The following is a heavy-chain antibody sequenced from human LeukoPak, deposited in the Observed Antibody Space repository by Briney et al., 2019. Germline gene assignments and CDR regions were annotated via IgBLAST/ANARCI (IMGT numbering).Heavy chain of an antibody. V-gene: IGHV4-38-2*02. CDR3: ARGQIAVAGLGNY. J-gene: IGHJ4*02. CDR2: IYHGGTI. D-gene: IGHD6-19*01. CDR1: GYSLSSGYY. Sequence: SETLSLNCTVAGYSLSSGYYWGWIRQTPGKGLEWIASIYHGGTIYYNPSLKSRVTISVDTSKNQFSLKLSSVTAADTAVYYCARGQIAVAGLGNYWGQGTLVTVSS.